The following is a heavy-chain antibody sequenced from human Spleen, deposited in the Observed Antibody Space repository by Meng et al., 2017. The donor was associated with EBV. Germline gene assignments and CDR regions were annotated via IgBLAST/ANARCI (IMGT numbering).Heavy chain of an antibody. CDR3: ARVRHDFGDHGVDY. J-gene: IGHJ4*02. CDR1: GYTFTDYF. Sequence: QVQRLQAGAEVKKPGASVKVSCKASGYTFTDYFIHWVRQAPGQGLEWMGRINPNSGDTNHAQKFQGRVTMTRDTSISTAYMELSRLISDDTAVYYCARVRHDFGDHGVDYWGQGTLVTVSS. CDR2: INPNSGDT. D-gene: IGHD4-17*01. V-gene: IGHV1-2*06.